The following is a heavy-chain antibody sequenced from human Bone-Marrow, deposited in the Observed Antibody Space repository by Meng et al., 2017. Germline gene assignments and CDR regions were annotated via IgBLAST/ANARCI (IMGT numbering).Heavy chain of an antibody. D-gene: IGHD3-16*01. CDR1: EYNCIGRYW. V-gene: IGHV1-2*07. Sequence: QVQLGQCGAEAKKPGASVKVSFKASEYNCIGRYWLYWVRQAPGQGLEWIGWINPSRGDTKYAHKFLGRVTMTSDTSISTAYMEMSGLTYDDTAVYYCAVQEGGWGQGTLVTVSS. J-gene: IGHJ4*02. CDR3: AVQEGG. CDR2: INPSRGDT.